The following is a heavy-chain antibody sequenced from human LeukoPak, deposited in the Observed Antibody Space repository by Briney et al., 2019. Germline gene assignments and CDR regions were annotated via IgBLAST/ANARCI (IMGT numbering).Heavy chain of an antibody. V-gene: IGHV3-66*01. CDR3: AAAYGDYPLDY. Sequence: GGSLRLSCAASGFTFSSYSMNWVRQAPGKGLEWVSVIYSGGSTYYADSVKGRFTISRDNSKNTLYLQMNSLRAEDTAVYYCAAAYGDYPLDYWGQGTLVTVSS. CDR2: IYSGGST. D-gene: IGHD4-17*01. CDR1: GFTFSSYS. J-gene: IGHJ4*02.